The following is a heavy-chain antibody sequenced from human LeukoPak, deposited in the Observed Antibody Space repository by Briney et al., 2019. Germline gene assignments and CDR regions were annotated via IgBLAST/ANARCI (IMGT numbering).Heavy chain of an antibody. J-gene: IGHJ4*02. CDR3: ARESYSGRTFDY. CDR2: IHYSGST. CDR1: SGSISSSNYY. Sequence: SETLSLTCTASSGSISSSNYYWGWIRRPPGKGLEWIGSIHYSGSTYYNPSLKSRVTISVDTSKNQLSLKLSSVTAADTAVFYCARESYSGRTFDYWGQGTLVTVSS. D-gene: IGHD1-26*01. V-gene: IGHV4-39*02.